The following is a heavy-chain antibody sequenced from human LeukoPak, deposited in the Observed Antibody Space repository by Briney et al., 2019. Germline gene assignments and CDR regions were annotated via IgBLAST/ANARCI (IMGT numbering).Heavy chain of an antibody. CDR3: ARFRRLCSSTSCYTTAFDI. V-gene: IGHV4-34*01. D-gene: IGHD2-2*02. J-gene: IGHJ3*02. Sequence: SETLSLTCAVYGGSFSGYYWSWIRQPPGKGLEWIGEINHSGSTNYNPSLKSRVTISVDTSKNQFSLKLSSVTAADTAVYYCARFRRLCSSTSCYTTAFDIWGQGTMVTVSS. CDR2: INHSGST. CDR1: GGSFSGYY.